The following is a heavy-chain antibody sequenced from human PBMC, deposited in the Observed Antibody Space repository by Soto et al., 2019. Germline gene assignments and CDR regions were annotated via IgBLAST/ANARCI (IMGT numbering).Heavy chain of an antibody. Sequence: EVQLVESGGGLVQPGGSLRLSCAASGFSFSTNWMHWVRQVPGKGLVWVSRLSRDGSSANYADSVKGRFTISRDNAKNTLYLQMNSLTAADTAIYYCARGPTGWYGFDYWGQGTLVTVSS. CDR1: GFSFSTNW. D-gene: IGHD6-19*01. CDR2: LSRDGSSA. J-gene: IGHJ4*02. CDR3: ARGPTGWYGFDY. V-gene: IGHV3-74*01.